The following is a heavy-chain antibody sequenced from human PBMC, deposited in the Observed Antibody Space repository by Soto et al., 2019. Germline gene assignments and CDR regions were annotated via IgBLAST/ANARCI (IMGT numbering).Heavy chain of an antibody. CDR3: ARERYSSGWYFNWFDP. CDR2: IYYSGST. J-gene: IGHJ5*02. Sequence: QVQLQESGPGLVKPSQTLSLTCTVSGGSISSGGYYWSWIRQHPGKGLGWIGYIYYSGSTYYNPSLKSRVTISVDTSKNQFSLKLSSVTAADTAVYYCARERYSSGWYFNWFDPWGQGTLVTVSS. CDR1: GGSISSGGYY. D-gene: IGHD6-19*01. V-gene: IGHV4-31*03.